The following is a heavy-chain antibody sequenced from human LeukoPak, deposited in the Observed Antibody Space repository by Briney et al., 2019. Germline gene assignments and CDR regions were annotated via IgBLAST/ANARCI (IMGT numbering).Heavy chain of an antibody. J-gene: IGHJ4*02. CDR1: GGSFSGYY. D-gene: IGHD2-8*01. V-gene: IGHV4-34*01. CDR3: ARGSDCTNGVCTRTIDY. Sequence: SETLSLTSAVYGGSFSGYYWSWIRQPPGKGLEWIGEINHSGSTNYNPSLKSRVTISVDTSKNQFSLKLSSVTAADTAVYYCARGSDCTNGVCTRTIDYWGQGTLVTVSS. CDR2: INHSGST.